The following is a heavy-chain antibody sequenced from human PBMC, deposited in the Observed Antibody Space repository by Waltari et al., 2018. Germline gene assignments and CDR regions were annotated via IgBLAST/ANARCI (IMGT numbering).Heavy chain of an antibody. Sequence: QVQLQQWGAGLLKPSETLSLTCAVYGGSFSGYYWSWIRQPPGKGLEWIGEINHSGSTNYNPSLKSRVTISVDTSKNQFSLKLSSVTAADTAVYYCAGQYYYDSSSWYFDLWAVAPWSLSPQ. CDR3: AGQYYYDSSSWYFDL. CDR2: INHSGST. J-gene: IGHJ2*01. D-gene: IGHD3-22*01. CDR1: GGSFSGYY. V-gene: IGHV4-34*01.